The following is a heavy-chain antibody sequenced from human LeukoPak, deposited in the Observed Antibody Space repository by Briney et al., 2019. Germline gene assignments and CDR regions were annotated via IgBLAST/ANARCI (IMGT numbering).Heavy chain of an antibody. CDR2: INPNSGGT. V-gene: IGHV1-2*02. Sequence: GASVKVSCKASGYTFTSYYMHWVRQAPGQGLEWMGWINPNSGGTNYAQKFQGRVTMTRDTSISTAYMELSRLRSDDTAVYYCAREVVVVTNDAFDIWGQGTMVTVSS. CDR1: GYTFTSYY. J-gene: IGHJ3*02. CDR3: AREVVVVTNDAFDI. D-gene: IGHD3-22*01.